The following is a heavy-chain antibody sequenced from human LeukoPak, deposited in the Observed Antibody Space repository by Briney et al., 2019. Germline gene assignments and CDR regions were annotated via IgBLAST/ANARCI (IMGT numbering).Heavy chain of an antibody. CDR2: LSTDSSRE. V-gene: IGHV3-74*01. Sequence: GGSLRLSCAASGFTFKSHWMHWVCQSPGKGLVWVSRLSTDSSRENYADSVKGRFTVSRDNAKNTLYLQLNSLRVDDTAAYYCARGERRGPLDYWGQGTLVTVSS. D-gene: IGHD1-1*01. CDR1: GFTFKSHW. CDR3: ARGERRGPLDY. J-gene: IGHJ4*02.